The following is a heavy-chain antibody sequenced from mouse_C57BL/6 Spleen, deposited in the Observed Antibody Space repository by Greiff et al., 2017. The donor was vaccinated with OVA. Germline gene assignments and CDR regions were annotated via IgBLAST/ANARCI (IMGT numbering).Heavy chain of an antibody. D-gene: IGHD1-1*01. J-gene: IGHJ1*03. V-gene: IGHV1-85*01. Sequence: VNLVESGPELVKPGASVKLSCKASGYTFTSYDINWVKQRPGQGLEWIGWIYPRDGSTKYNEKFKGKATLTVDTSSSTAYMELHSLTSEDSAVYFCARWGITTVVATDFDVWGTGTTVTVSS. CDR1: GYTFTSYD. CDR3: ARWGITTVVATDFDV. CDR2: IYPRDGST.